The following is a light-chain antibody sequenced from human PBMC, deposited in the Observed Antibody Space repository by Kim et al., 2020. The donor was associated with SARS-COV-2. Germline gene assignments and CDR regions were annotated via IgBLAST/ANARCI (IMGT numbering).Light chain of an antibody. V-gene: IGKV2-28*01. Sequence: EPASSACMSSQSLLHHTGYNFLDWYLQKPGQSPQLLIYLGSKRASGVPDRFSGSGSGTDFTLKISRVEAEDVGMYYCKQALLNPLAFGGGTKLEI. CDR3: KQALLNPLA. CDR1: QSLLHHTGYNF. J-gene: IGKJ4*01. CDR2: LGS.